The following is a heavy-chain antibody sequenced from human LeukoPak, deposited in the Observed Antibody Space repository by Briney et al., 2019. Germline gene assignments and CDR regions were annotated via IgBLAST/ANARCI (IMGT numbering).Heavy chain of an antibody. J-gene: IGHJ4*02. D-gene: IGHD1-20*01. CDR1: GFTFSSYA. V-gene: IGHV3-30*01. CDR2: ISYDGSNK. CDR3: AGDHNLNFDY. Sequence: GGSLRLSCAATGFTFSSYAMHWVRQAPGKGLEWVAVISYDGSNKYYADSVKGRFTISRDNSKNTLYLQMNSLRAEDTAVYYCAGDHNLNFDYWGQGTLVTVSS.